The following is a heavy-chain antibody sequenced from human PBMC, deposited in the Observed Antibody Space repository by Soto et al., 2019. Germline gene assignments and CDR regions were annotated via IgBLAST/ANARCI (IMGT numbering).Heavy chain of an antibody. D-gene: IGHD4-4*01. CDR3: ARGDSVAFDL. Sequence: EVQLVESGGGLVRPGGSLRLSCAASGFTFSYYWMPWDRQAPGEGVVWVSRIHSGGSSTTYADFVKGRFIISRDNARNTVDLQMNSVRVEDTAVYYCARGDSVAFDLLGQGTVVTVSA. CDR2: IHSGGSST. V-gene: IGHV3-74*01. J-gene: IGHJ3*01. CDR1: GFTFSYYW.